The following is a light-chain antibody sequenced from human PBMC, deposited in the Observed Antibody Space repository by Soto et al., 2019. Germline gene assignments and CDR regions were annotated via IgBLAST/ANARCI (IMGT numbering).Light chain of an antibody. CDR2: GNS. V-gene: IGLV1-40*01. J-gene: IGLJ2*01. CDR1: SSNIGAGYD. Sequence: QAVVTQPPSVSGAPGQRVTISCTGSSSNIGAGYDVHWYQQLPGTAPKLLIYGNSNRPSGGPDRFSGSKSGTSASLAITGLQAEDEADYYCQSYASSGSVVVFGGGTKVTVL. CDR3: QSYASSGSVVV.